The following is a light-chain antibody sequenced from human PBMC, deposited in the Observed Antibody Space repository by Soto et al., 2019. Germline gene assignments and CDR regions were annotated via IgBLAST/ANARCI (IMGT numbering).Light chain of an antibody. CDR1: SNDVGSHNL. J-gene: IGLJ2*01. V-gene: IGLV2-23*01. CDR2: EGS. CDR3: SSYAGSSTHVV. Sequence: QSALTQPASVSGSPGQSITISCTGVSNDVGSHNLVSWYQQHPGKAPKVIIYEGSKRPSGVSNRFSGSRPGNTASLTIAGLQAEDEADYYCSSYAGSSTHVVFGGGTKLTVL.